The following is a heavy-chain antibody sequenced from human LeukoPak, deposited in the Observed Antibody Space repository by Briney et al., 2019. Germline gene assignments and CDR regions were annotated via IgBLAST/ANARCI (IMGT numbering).Heavy chain of an antibody. V-gene: IGHV3-9*01. CDR3: AKVGKRYSSGWHLDY. CDR1: GFTFDDYA. Sequence: GGSLRLSCAASGFTFDDYAMHWVRQAPGKGLEWVSGISWNSGSIGYADSVKGRFTISRDNAKNSLYLQMNSLRAEDTALYYCAKVGKRYSSGWHLDYWGQGTLVTVSS. D-gene: IGHD6-19*01. J-gene: IGHJ4*02. CDR2: ISWNSGSI.